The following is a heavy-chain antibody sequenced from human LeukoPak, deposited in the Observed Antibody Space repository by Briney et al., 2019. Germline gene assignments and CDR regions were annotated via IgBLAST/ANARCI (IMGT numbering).Heavy chain of an antibody. Sequence: SVKVSCQASGGTFSSYAISWVRPAPGQGREWMGRIIPILGIANYAQKFQGRVTITADKSTSTAYMELSSLRSEDTAVYYCARDGSITIFGVVTVHYYGMDVWGQGTTVTVSS. CDR1: GGTFSSYA. D-gene: IGHD3-3*01. CDR2: IIPILGIA. CDR3: ARDGSITIFGVVTVHYYGMDV. V-gene: IGHV1-69*04. J-gene: IGHJ6*02.